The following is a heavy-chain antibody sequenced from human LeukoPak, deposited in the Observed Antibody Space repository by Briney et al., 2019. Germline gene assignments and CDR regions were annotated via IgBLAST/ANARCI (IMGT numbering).Heavy chain of an antibody. CDR2: ISSSGSTI. V-gene: IGHV3-11*01. CDR3: ARDESEYAVAGTSFDY. D-gene: IGHD6-19*01. CDR1: GFTFSDYY. Sequence: GGSLRLSCAASGFTFSDYYMSSIRQAPGKGLEWVSYISSSGSTIYYADSVKGRFTISRDNAKNSLYLQMNSLRAEDTAVYYCARDESEYAVAGTSFDYWGQGTLVTVSS. J-gene: IGHJ4*02.